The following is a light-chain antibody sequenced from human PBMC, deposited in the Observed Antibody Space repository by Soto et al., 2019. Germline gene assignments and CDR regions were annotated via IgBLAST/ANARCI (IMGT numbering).Light chain of an antibody. CDR3: QQYGSSPIT. V-gene: IGKV3-20*01. Sequence: EIVLTQSPGTLSLSPGERATLSCSASQSVSSSYLAWYQQKPGQAPRLLLYGVSSRATGIPDRFSGSGSGTDFTLTISRLEPEDFAVYYCQQYGSSPITFGQGTRLEI. J-gene: IGKJ5*01. CDR2: GVS. CDR1: QSVSSSY.